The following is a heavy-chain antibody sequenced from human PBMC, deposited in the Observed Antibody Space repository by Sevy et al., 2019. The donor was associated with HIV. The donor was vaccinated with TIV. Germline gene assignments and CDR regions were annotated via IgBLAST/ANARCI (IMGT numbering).Heavy chain of an antibody. D-gene: IGHD2-21*01. CDR3: VRAGVRSAISATAFDI. V-gene: IGHV3-74*01. J-gene: IGHJ3*02. CDR2: VKPDGSNT. CDR1: GFTFSSYW. Sequence: GGSLRLSCAASGFTFSSYWMHWVRRAPDKGLVWVSRVKPDGSNTNYADSVKGRLTISRDSAKNTLYLQMNSLRAEETAVYYCVRAGVRSAISATAFDIWGQGTMVTVSS.